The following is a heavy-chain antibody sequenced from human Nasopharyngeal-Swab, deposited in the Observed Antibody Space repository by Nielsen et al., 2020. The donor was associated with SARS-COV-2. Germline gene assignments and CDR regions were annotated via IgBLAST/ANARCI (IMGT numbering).Heavy chain of an antibody. CDR1: GGSISSGSYY. CDR2: IYTSGST. CDR3: ARGVGEDKTYYFDY. V-gene: IGHV4-61*02. J-gene: IGHJ4*02. Sequence: SETLSLTCTVSGGSISSGSYYWSWIRQPAGKGLEWIGRIYTSGSTNYNPSLKSRVTISVDTSKNQFSLKLSSVTAADTAVYYCARGVGEDKTYYFDYWDQGTLVTVSS.